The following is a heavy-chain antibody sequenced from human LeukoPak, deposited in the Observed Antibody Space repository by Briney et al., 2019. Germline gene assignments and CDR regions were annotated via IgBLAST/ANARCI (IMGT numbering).Heavy chain of an antibody. J-gene: IGHJ4*02. V-gene: IGHV3-7*01. CDR1: GFTFSSYW. D-gene: IGHD5-18*01. CDR2: IKQDGSEK. CDR3: ARARGYSYGYHGDYFDY. Sequence: GGSLRLSCAASGFTFSSYWMSWVRQAPGKGLEWVANIKQDGSEKYYVDSVKGRFTISRDNAKNSLYLQMNSLRAEDTAVYYCARARGYSYGYHGDYFDYWGQGTLVTVSS.